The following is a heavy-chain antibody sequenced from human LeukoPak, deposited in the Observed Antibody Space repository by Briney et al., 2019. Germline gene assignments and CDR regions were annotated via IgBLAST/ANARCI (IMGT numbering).Heavy chain of an antibody. CDR1: GFTFSSYG. J-gene: IGHJ6*03. V-gene: IGHV3-30*02. D-gene: IGHD3-16*01. CDR2: IRYDGSNK. CDR3: ANRGKSSSPHLSYFMDV. Sequence: PGGSLRLSCAASGFTFSSYGMHWVRQAPGKGLEWVAFIRYDGSNKYYADSVKGRFTISRDNSKNTLYLQMNSLRAEDTAVYYCANRGKSSSPHLSYFMDVWGKGTTVTVSS.